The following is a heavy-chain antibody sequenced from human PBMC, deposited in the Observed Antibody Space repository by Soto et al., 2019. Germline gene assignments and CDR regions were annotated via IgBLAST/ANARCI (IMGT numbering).Heavy chain of an antibody. V-gene: IGHV1-46*03. CDR2: INPSGGST. CDR3: ASSSPGSRTLMDS. J-gene: IGHJ3*02. D-gene: IGHD6-13*01. Sequence: QVQLVQSGAEVKKPGASVKVSCKASGYTFTSYYMHWVRQAPGQGLEWMGIINPSGGSTSYAQKFQGRVTMTRDTSTSTVYMELRSMRSEDTAVYYCASSSPGSRTLMDSWGQGTMVTVSS. CDR1: GYTFTSYY.